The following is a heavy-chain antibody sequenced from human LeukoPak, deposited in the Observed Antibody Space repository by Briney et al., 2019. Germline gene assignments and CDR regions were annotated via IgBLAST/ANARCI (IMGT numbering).Heavy chain of an antibody. CDR1: GGSISSSSYY. CDR3: ARHVRTGYYVWFDP. Sequence: SETLSLTCTVSGGSISSSSYYWGWIRQPPGKVLEWIGSIYYSGSTYYNPSLKSRVTISVDTSKNQFSLKLSSVTAADTAVYYCARHVRTGYYVWFDPWGQGTLVTVSS. J-gene: IGHJ5*02. CDR2: IYYSGST. D-gene: IGHD3/OR15-3a*01. V-gene: IGHV4-39*01.